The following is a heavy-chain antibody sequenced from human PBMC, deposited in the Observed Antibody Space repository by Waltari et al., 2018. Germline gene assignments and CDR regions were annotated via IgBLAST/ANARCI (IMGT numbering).Heavy chain of an antibody. CDR2: IKQDGSEK. Sequence: EVQLVESGGGLVQPGGVLSLSCGASGFRVRTYWMSGSRQCPGKGVEWGAYIKQDGSEKSYVDSVKGRFSISRDNAKNSLDLQMNSLRAEDTAVYYCVRDRSDDFWNSGDTFEIWGQGTSVNVSS. J-gene: IGHJ3*02. CDR3: VRDRSDDFWNSGDTFEI. V-gene: IGHV3-7*01. CDR1: GFRVRTYW. D-gene: IGHD3-3*01.